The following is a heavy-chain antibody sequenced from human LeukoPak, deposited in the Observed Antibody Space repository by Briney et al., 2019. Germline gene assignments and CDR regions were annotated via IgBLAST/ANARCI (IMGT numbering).Heavy chain of an antibody. CDR1: GGTCSSYA. J-gene: IGHJ6*02. CDR3: AREGSIAAPTYGMDV. V-gene: IGHV1-69*04. Sequence: GSSVKVSCKASGGTCSSYAISWVRQAPGQGLEWRGRIIPIFGIANYAQKFQGRVTITADKSTSTAYMELSSLRSEDTAVYYCAREGSIAAPTYGMDVWGQGTTVTVSS. CDR2: IIPIFGIA. D-gene: IGHD6-6*01.